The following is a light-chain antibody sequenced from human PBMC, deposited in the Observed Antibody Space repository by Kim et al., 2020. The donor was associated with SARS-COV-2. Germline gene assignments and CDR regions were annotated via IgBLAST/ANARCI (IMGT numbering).Light chain of an antibody. CDR2: DVS. V-gene: IGLV2-14*03. CDR1: SSDVGDYDY. J-gene: IGLJ2*01. CDR3: SSYTTTTTLV. Sequence: GQSITISCTGTSSDVGDYDYVSWYQQHPGKAPTVMIYDVSNRPSGVSNRFSGSKSGNTASLTISGLQIEDEADYYCSSYTTTTTLVFGGGTQLTVL.